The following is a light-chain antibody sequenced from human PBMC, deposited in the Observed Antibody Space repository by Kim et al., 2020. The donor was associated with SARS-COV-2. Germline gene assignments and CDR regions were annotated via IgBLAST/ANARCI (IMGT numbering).Light chain of an antibody. CDR2: AAS. Sequence: SPGERGTISCRASQSVGKNYLAWYQQMPGQTPRLLIHAASSRATGITDRFSGSGSGTDFTLTISRLEPEDFALYYCQQYDSAPLTFGQGTRLEIK. V-gene: IGKV3-20*01. CDR1: QSVGKNY. J-gene: IGKJ5*01. CDR3: QQYDSAPLT.